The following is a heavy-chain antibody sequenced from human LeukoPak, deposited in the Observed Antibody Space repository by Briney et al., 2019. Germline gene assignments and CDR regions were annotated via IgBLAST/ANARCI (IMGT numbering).Heavy chain of an antibody. CDR3: ARESLSSSWYLNWFDP. D-gene: IGHD6-13*01. CDR1: GFTFSSYA. V-gene: IGHV3-7*01. J-gene: IGHJ5*02. CDR2: IKQDGSEK. Sequence: GGSLRLSCAASGFTFSSYAMSWVRQAPGKGLEWVANIKQDGSEKYYVDSVKGRFTISRDNAKNSLYLQMNSLRAEDTAVYYCARESLSSSWYLNWFDPWGQGTLVTVSS.